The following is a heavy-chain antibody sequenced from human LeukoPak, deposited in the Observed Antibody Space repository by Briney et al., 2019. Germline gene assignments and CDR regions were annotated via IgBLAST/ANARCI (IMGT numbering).Heavy chain of an antibody. J-gene: IGHJ5*02. Sequence: PGGSLRLSCAASRFRFSDFTITWVRPAPGRGPEWVSAIGGRGGSTYYADSLGGRFNISRDNSKDMVDLQMNSLEVEYTATYYCGKEGGAWGQGTKVTVSS. V-gene: IGHV3-23*01. CDR2: IGGRGGST. CDR1: RFRFSDFT. D-gene: IGHD3-16*01. CDR3: GKEGGA.